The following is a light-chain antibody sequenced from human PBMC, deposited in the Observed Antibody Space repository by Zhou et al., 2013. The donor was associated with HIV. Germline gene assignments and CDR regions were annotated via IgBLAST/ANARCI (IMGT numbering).Light chain of an antibody. J-gene: IGLJ2*01. Sequence: SYELTQPPSVSVSPGQTASITCSGDKLGDKYTCWYQQKPGQSPVLVIYQDRNRPSGIPERFSGSNSGNTATLTISGTQAMDEADYYCQAWDSRTLVFGGGTKLTVL. CDR2: QDR. V-gene: IGLV3-1*01. CDR3: QAWDSRTLV. CDR1: KLGDKY.